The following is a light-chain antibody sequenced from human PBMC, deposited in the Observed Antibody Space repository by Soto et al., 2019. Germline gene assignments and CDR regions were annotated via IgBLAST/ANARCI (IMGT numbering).Light chain of an antibody. CDR3: QHLSA. CDR1: QSLSSSH. Sequence: EIVLTQSPGTLSLSPGERASLSCRASQSLSSSHLIWYQQKPGQAPRLLIYDASIRATGIPDRFSGGGSGTDFTITISRLAYEDFAVYYCQHLSAFGQGTKVEIK. V-gene: IGKV3-20*01. CDR2: DAS. J-gene: IGKJ1*01.